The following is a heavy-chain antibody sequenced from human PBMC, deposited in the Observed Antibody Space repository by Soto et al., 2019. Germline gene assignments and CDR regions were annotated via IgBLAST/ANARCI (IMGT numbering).Heavy chain of an antibody. J-gene: IGHJ4*02. V-gene: IGHV4-34*01. Sequence: QVQLQQWGAGLLQPSETLSLTCAVSGGSFSGYYWSWIRQPPGKGLEWIGEINHSGSTNYNPSLKSRVTISVDTSKTQFSLKLSSVTAADTAVYYCARGAFDDYGDDGGFDYWGQGTLVTVSS. CDR3: ARGAFDDYGDDGGFDY. CDR1: GGSFSGYY. CDR2: INHSGST. D-gene: IGHD4-17*01.